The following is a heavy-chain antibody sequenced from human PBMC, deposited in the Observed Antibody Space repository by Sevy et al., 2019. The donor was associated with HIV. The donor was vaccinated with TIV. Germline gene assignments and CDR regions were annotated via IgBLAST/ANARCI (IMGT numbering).Heavy chain of an antibody. CDR2: IYYSGST. CDR3: ARESIGAVGDFDY. J-gene: IGHJ4*02. Sequence: SETLSLTCTVSGGSISNYFWSWIRQPPGKGLEWIGYIYYSGSTNYNPSLKGRVTISVETSKNQFSLKLSSVTAADTAVYYCARESIGAVGDFDYWGQGTLVTVSS. D-gene: IGHD6-13*01. CDR1: GGSISNYF. V-gene: IGHV4-59*01.